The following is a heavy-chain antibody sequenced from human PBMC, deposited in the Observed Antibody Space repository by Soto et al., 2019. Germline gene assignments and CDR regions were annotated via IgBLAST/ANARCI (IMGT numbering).Heavy chain of an antibody. J-gene: IGHJ4*02. CDR2: ISYDGSNK. CDR3: ARLPRIAAADY. Sequence: GGSLRLSCAASGFTFSSYAMRWVRQAPGKGLEWVAVISYDGSNKYYADSVKGRFTISRDNSKNTLYLQMNSLRAEDTAVYYCARLPRIAAADYWGQGTLVTVSS. CDR1: GFTFSSYA. D-gene: IGHD6-13*01. V-gene: IGHV3-30-3*01.